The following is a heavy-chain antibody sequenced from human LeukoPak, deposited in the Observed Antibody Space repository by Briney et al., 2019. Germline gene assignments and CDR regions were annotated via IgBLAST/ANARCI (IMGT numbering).Heavy chain of an antibody. D-gene: IGHD2-2*01. CDR2: IYPGDSDT. V-gene: IGHV5-51*01. CDR3: PRKPYCSSTSCYGVYWFDP. J-gene: IGHJ5*02. CDR1: GYSFTSYW. Sequence: GESLKISCKGSGYSFTSYWIGWVRQMPGKGLEWRGIIYPGDSDTRYSTSFQGQVTISADKSISTAYLQWSSLKASDTAMYYCPRKPYCSSTSCYGVYWFDPWGQGTLVTVSS.